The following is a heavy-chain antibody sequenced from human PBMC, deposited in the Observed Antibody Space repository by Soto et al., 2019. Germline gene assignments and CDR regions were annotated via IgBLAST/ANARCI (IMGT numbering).Heavy chain of an antibody. Sequence: EGQLLQSGGGLVQPGESLRLSCAASGFTFSSSGMSWVRQAPGKGLEWVSSISSRGDYRYYADSVKGRFTISRDNSKSTLYLQMSSLKAEATALYDCAKHGGFDFWGQGTMVAVSS. D-gene: IGHD4-17*01. CDR1: GFTFSSSG. CDR3: AKHGGFDF. V-gene: IGHV3-23*01. CDR2: ISSRGDYR. J-gene: IGHJ3*01.